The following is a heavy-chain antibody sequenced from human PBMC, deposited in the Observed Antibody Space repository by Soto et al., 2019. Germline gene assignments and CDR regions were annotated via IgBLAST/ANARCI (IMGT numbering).Heavy chain of an antibody. D-gene: IGHD3-16*01. V-gene: IGHV3-15*01. CDR1: GFTFSNAW. J-gene: IGHJ4*02. CDR3: LTGESVYDYIWGTSYYFDY. Sequence: GGSLRLSCAASGFTFSNAWMSWVRQAPGKGLEWVGRIKSKTDGGTTDYAAPVKGRFTISRDDSKNTLYLQMNSLKTEDTAVYYCLTGESVYDYIWGTSYYFDYWGQGTLVTVSS. CDR2: IKSKTDGGTT.